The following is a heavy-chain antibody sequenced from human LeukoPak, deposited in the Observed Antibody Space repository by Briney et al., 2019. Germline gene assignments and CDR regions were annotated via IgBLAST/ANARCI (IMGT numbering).Heavy chain of an antibody. J-gene: IGHJ4*02. CDR2: IRGSGVGT. D-gene: IGHD2-2*01. V-gene: IGHV3-23*01. CDR1: GFTFSTYA. Sequence: GGSLRLSCVASGFTFSTYAMSWVRQAPGKGLEWVSSIRGSGVGTHYADSVKGRFTISRDNSKNTLYLQMNSLRAEDTAVYYCAKYGASWYLDYWGQGTLVTVSS. CDR3: AKYGASWYLDY.